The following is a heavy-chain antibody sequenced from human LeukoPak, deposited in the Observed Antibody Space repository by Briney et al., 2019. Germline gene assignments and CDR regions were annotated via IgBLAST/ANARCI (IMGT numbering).Heavy chain of an antibody. CDR3: ARGRGKIAVAGPFDY. CDR2: IYTSGST. Sequence: SETLSLTCTVSGGSINSGSYYWSWIRQPAGKGLEWIVRIYTSGSTKYNPSLKSRVTISVDTSKNQFSLKLSSVTAADTAVYYCARGRGKIAVAGPFDYWGQGTLVTVSS. J-gene: IGHJ4*02. V-gene: IGHV4-61*02. D-gene: IGHD6-19*01. CDR1: GGSINSGSYY.